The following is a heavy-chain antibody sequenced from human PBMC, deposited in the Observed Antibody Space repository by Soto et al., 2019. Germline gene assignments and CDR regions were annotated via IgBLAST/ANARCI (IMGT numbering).Heavy chain of an antibody. J-gene: IGHJ4*02. CDR2: ISGSGGST. CDR3: AKEKNTAMVTTFDY. D-gene: IGHD5-18*01. V-gene: IGHV3-23*01. CDR1: GLTFSSYA. Sequence: GSLSLSGAASGLTFSSYAMTWVRQAPGKGLEWVSAISGSGGSTYYADSVKGRFTISRDNSKNTLYLQMNSLRAEDTAVYYCAKEKNTAMVTTFDYWGQGTLVTVPS.